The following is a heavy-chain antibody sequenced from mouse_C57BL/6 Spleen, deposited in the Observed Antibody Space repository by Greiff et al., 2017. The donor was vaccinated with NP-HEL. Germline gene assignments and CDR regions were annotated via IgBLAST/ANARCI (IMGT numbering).Heavy chain of an antibody. Sequence: QVQLQQSGAELARPGASVKLSCKASGYTFTSYGISWVKQRTGQGLEWIGEIYPRSGNTYYNEKFKGKAPLTADKSSSTASMELRSLTSEYAAVYCCARWGQSTMIRQLFDDWGKGTTLTVSS. CDR2: IYPRSGNT. CDR1: GYTFTSYG. J-gene: IGHJ2*01. D-gene: IGHD2-4*01. V-gene: IGHV1-81*01. CDR3: ARWGQSTMIRQLFDD.